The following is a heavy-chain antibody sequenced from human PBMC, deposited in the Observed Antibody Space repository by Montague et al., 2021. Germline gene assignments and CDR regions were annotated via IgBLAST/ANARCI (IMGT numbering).Heavy chain of an antibody. CDR3: GVSPRRGGMDV. V-gene: IGHV3-7*01. J-gene: IGHJ6*03. Sequence: SLRLSCAASGFTFSSYWMSWVRQAPGKGLEWVANIGDDGGETYYVDTVKGRFTVSRDNAKSSLYLQMNSLRAEDTAVYYCGVSPRRGGMDVWGKGTTVTVSS. CDR2: IGDDGGET. CDR1: GFTFSSYW.